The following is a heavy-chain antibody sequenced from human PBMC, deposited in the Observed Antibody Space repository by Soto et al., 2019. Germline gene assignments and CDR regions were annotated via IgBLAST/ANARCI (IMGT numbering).Heavy chain of an antibody. CDR3: ARVERGTATTVVDAFDI. D-gene: IGHD1-1*01. Sequence: QVQLQQWGAGLLKPSETLSLTCAVYGGFVSSGSYYWSWIRQPPGKGLEWIGEMSHSGGTHFNPSLKSRVTISVDTSKNQFSLMMSSVTAADTALHYCARVERGTATTVVDAFDIWGPGTMVTVSS. V-gene: IGHV4-34*01. J-gene: IGHJ3*02. CDR1: GGFVSSGSYY. CDR2: MSHSGGT.